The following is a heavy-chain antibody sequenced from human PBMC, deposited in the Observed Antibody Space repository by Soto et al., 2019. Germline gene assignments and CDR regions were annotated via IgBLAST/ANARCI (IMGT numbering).Heavy chain of an antibody. J-gene: IGHJ4*02. Sequence: SETLSLTCTVSGGSISSSSYYWGWIRQPPGKGLEWIGSIYYSGSTYYNPSLKSRVTISVDTSKNQFSLKLSSVTAADTAVYYCARHKVGYSNYLTKRARPNKIDYWGQGTLVTVSS. CDR3: ARHKVGYSNYLTKRARPNKIDY. V-gene: IGHV4-39*01. CDR1: GGSISSSSYY. D-gene: IGHD4-4*01. CDR2: IYYSGST.